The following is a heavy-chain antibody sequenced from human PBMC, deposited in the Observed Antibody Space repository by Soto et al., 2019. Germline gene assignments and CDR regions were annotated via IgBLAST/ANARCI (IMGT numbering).Heavy chain of an antibody. Sequence: GGSLRLSCAASGFTFSSYAMSWVRQAPGKGLEWVSAISGSGGSTYYADSVKGRFTISRDNSKNTLYLQMNSLRAEDTAVYYCAKRYDILTGYYSPAQVYYYYYGMDVWGQGTTVTVSS. V-gene: IGHV3-23*01. CDR1: GFTFSSYA. CDR2: ISGSGGST. J-gene: IGHJ6*02. CDR3: AKRYDILTGYYSPAQVYYYYYGMDV. D-gene: IGHD3-9*01.